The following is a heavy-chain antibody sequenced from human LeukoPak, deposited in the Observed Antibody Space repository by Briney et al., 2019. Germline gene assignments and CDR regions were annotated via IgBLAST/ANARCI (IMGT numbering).Heavy chain of an antibody. V-gene: IGHV3-21*01. CDR2: ITSSSSHV. Sequence: GGSLRLSCAASGFTFSSYSMNWIRQAPGTGLEWVSSITSSSSHVYYADSVKGRFTMSRDNAKNSLYLQMNSLRAEDTAVYYCASWEAYDSSGYSSSDYWGQGTLVIVSS. J-gene: IGHJ4*02. CDR1: GFTFSSYS. CDR3: ASWEAYDSSGYSSSDY. D-gene: IGHD3-22*01.